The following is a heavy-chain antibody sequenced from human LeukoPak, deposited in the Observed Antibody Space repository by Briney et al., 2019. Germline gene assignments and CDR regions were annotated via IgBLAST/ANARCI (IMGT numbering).Heavy chain of an antibody. CDR3: VQQLHGY. CDR2: INHSGST. CDR1: GGSFSAYY. J-gene: IGHJ4*02. V-gene: IGHV4-34*01. D-gene: IGHD4-11*01. Sequence: PSETLSLTCAVHGGSFSAYYWSWIRQSPEKGLEWIGEINHSGSTNYNPSLKSRVTISVDTSKNQFSLKLSSVTAADTAIYYCVQQLHGYWGQGTLVTVSS.